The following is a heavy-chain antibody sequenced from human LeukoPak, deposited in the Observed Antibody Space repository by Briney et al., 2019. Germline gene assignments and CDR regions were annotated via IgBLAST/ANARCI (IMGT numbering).Heavy chain of an antibody. D-gene: IGHD3-10*01. V-gene: IGHV6-1*01. Sequence: SQTLSLTCAISGDSVSSNSATWNWIRQSPSRGLEWLGRTYYRSKWYTEYAVSVKSRITINPDTSKNQYSLQLSSVNPEDTAVYYCTRLGSGSNYWGQGTLVTVSS. CDR3: TRLGSGSNY. J-gene: IGHJ4*02. CDR2: TYYRSKWYT. CDR1: GDSVSSNSAT.